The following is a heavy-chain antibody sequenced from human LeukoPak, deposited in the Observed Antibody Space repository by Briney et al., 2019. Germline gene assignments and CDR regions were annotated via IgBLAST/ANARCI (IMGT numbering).Heavy chain of an antibody. CDR3: ARDGQGVGASRAFDI. J-gene: IGHJ3*02. CDR1: GFTFSSYA. CDR2: ISYDGSNK. D-gene: IGHD1-26*01. Sequence: GGSLRLSCAASGFTFSSYAMHWVRQAPGKGLEWVAVISYDGSNKYYADSVKGRFTISRDNSKNTLYLQMNSLRAEDTAVYYCARDGQGVGASRAFDIWGQGTMVTVSS. V-gene: IGHV3-30*14.